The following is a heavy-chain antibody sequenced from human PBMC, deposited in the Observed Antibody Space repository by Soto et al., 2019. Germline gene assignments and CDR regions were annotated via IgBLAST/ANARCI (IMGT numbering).Heavy chain of an antibody. V-gene: IGHV3-48*03. Sequence: ESGGGLVQPGGSLRLSCVASGFTFSSYEMNWVRQAPGKGLEWVSYISGSGSTIYYADSVKGRFTISRDNAKNSLYLQMNSLRAEDTAVYYCARVKGIAVTGVPRWFDPWGQGTLVTVSS. CDR1: GFTFSSYE. CDR3: ARVKGIAVTGVPRWFDP. D-gene: IGHD6-19*01. J-gene: IGHJ5*02. CDR2: ISGSGSTI.